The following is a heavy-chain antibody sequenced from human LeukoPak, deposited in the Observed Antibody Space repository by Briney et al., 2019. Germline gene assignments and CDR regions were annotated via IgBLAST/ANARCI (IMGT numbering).Heavy chain of an antibody. CDR1: GVSISSSSYY. CDR2: IYYSGST. Sequence: SETLSLTCTVSGVSISSSSYYWGWIRQPPGKGLAWIGSIYYSGSTYYNPSLKSRVTMSVDTSKNLFSLKVSSVTAADTAVYYCARGRSNYYGMDVWGQGTTVTVSS. J-gene: IGHJ6*02. CDR3: ARGRSNYYGMDV. D-gene: IGHD1-26*01. V-gene: IGHV4-39*07.